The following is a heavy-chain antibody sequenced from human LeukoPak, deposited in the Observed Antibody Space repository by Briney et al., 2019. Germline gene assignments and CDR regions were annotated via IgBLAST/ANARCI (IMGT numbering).Heavy chain of an antibody. D-gene: IGHD6-19*01. CDR3: ARGPPSLGSSGWYVYGMDV. Sequence: GGSLRLSCTASGFIFSHYGMHWVRQAPGKGLEWVAVIQNDASTRNYADSVKGRFTISRDNSENTVFLQMDSLRVEDTAVYYCARGPPSLGSSGWYVYGMDVWGQGTTVTVSS. V-gene: IGHV3-33*05. J-gene: IGHJ6*02. CDR1: GFIFSHYG. CDR2: IQNDASTR.